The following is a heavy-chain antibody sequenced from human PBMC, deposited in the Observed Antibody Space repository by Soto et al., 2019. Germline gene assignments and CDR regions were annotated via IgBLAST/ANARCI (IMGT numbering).Heavy chain of an antibody. D-gene: IGHD3-22*01. CDR3: MLGSGWKDFDY. J-gene: IGHJ4*02. Sequence: PSETLSLPCTVSGGSISSSNYYWGWIRQPPGKGLEWIGSIYYSGSTYYNPSLKSRVTISVDTSKNQFSLKLSSVTAADTAVYYCMLGSGWKDFDYWGQGTLVTVSS. CDR1: GGSISSSNYY. V-gene: IGHV4-39*01. CDR2: IYYSGST.